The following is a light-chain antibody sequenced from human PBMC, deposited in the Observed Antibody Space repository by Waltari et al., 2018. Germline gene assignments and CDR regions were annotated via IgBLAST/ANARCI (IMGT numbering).Light chain of an antibody. Sequence: QSALTQPRSVSGSPGQSVTISCTGTSSNVGTYNYVSWYQQLPGKAPKLMIADVLKRPSGVPDRFSGSKSGYTASLTISGLQAEDEADYYCCSYAGTYRWVFGGGTKVTVL. CDR3: CSYAGTYRWV. CDR1: SSNVGTYNY. CDR2: DVL. V-gene: IGLV2-11*01. J-gene: IGLJ3*02.